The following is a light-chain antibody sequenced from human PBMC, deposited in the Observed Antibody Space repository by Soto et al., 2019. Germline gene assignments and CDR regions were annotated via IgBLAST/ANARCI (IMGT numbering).Light chain of an antibody. Sequence: DIQMTQSPSSLSASVGDRVTFTCQASQDVDQFLNWFQQKPGKAPKLLSYDAFNLETGVPSRFSGSEHGTDFTFTISSLQPEDIATCYCKQYVNLPLPLAQGTRLEMK. CDR2: DAF. J-gene: IGKJ5*01. CDR3: KQYVNLPLP. CDR1: QDVDQF. V-gene: IGKV1-33*01.